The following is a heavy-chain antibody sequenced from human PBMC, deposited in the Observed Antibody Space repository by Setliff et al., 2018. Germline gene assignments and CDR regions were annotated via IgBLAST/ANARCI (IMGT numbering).Heavy chain of an antibody. D-gene: IGHD3-3*01. J-gene: IGHJ6*03. CDR2: IYTSWST. Sequence: KPSETLSLTCTVSGDPMSSRRYYWAWIRQPAGKGLEWIGQIYTSWSTNYNPSLKSRVTISLDTSNNQFSLSLSSVTAADTAVYYCARMRGFQYMDVWGKGTTVTVSS. V-gene: IGHV4-61*09. CDR3: ARMRGFQYMDV. CDR1: GDPMSSRRYY.